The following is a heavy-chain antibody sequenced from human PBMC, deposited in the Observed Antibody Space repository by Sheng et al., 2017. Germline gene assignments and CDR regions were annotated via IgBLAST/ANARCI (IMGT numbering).Heavy chain of an antibody. CDR3: AKDFVWFGDDTNDYYYYGMDV. J-gene: IGHJ6*02. D-gene: IGHD3-10*01. V-gene: IGHV3-30*18. CDR1: GFTFSSYG. CDR2: ISYDGSNK. Sequence: VQLVESGGGVVQPGRSLRLSCAASGFTFSSYGMHWVRQAPGKGLEWVAVISYDGSNKYYADSVKGRFTISRDNSKNTLYLQMNSLRAEDTAVYYCAKDFVWFGDDTNDYYYYGMDVWDQGP.